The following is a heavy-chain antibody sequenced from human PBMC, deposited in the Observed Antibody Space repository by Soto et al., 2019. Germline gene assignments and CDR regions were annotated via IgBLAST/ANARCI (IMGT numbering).Heavy chain of an antibody. V-gene: IGHV2-70*04. CDR2: IDWDDDK. J-gene: IGHJ3*02. D-gene: IGHD2-15*01. CDR3: ARSSYCSGANGDPHGAFDI. CDR1: GFSLTTSRKR. Sequence: VSGPTLVNPTQTLALTCTFSGFSLTTSRKRVSWIRQPPGKALEWLARIDWDDDKFYSTSLKTRLTISKDTSKNQVVLTMTNMDPVDTATYFCARSSYCSGANGDPHGAFDIWGQGTLVTVSS.